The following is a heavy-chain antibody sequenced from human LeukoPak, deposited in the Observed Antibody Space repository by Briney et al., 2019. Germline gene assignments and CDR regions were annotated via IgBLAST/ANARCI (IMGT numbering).Heavy chain of an antibody. D-gene: IGHD3-22*01. V-gene: IGHV4-34*01. Sequence: SETLYLTCAVYGGSLSGYYWTWIRQAPGKGLEWIGEINPSGRISYNPSLKSRLTISVDASKNQFSLNLRSLTAADTAVYYCARGRQEVSMIVVVMTAVSYYLDVWGKGTTVTVS. CDR3: ARGRQEVSMIVVVMTAVSYYLDV. J-gene: IGHJ6*03. CDR1: GGSLSGYY. CDR2: INPSGRI.